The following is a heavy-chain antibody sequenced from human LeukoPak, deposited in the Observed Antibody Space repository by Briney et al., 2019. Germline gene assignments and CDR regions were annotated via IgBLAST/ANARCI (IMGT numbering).Heavy chain of an antibody. Sequence: GGSLRLSCAASGLTFDTHSMNWVRQAPGKGLEWISYISSSGRTIYYADSVKGRFTISRDNAKNSLYLQMDSLRAEDTAIYYCTPVYCDTSSCSHYSEHWGQGTLVTVSS. CDR3: TPVYCDTSSCSHYSEH. J-gene: IGHJ4*02. V-gene: IGHV3-48*04. CDR1: GLTFDTHS. CDR2: ISSSGRTI. D-gene: IGHD2-2*01.